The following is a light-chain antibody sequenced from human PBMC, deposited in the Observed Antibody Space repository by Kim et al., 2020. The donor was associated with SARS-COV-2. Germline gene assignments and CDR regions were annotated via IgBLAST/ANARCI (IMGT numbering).Light chain of an antibody. CDR3: ASWHDSLNGPV. Sequence: QGVTVSCSGTTSTVGNNPLQWYQQLPGAAPKLLIYGNDQRPSGVPDRFSASKYGTSASLAIGGLQSEDEADYFCASWHDSLNGPVFGGGTQLTVL. J-gene: IGLJ2*01. CDR1: TSTVGNNP. V-gene: IGLV1-44*01. CDR2: GND.